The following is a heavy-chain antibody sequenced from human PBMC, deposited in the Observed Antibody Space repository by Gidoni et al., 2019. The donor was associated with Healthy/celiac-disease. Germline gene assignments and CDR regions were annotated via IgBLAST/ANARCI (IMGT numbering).Heavy chain of an antibody. CDR1: GFTFSRYA. V-gene: IGHV3-23*01. J-gene: IGHJ4*02. D-gene: IGHD6-19*01. CDR3: AKGGFSSGWYYYFDY. Sequence: EVQLLESGGGLVQPGGSLRPSCPAPGFTFSRYAMSWVRQAPGKGLEWVSAISGSGGSTYYADSVKGRFTISRDNSKNTLYLQMNSLRAEDTAVYYCAKGGFSSGWYYYFDYWGQGTLVTVSS. CDR2: ISGSGGST.